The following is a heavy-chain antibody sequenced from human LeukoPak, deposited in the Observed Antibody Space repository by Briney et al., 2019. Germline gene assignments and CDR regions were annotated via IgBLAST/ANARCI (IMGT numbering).Heavy chain of an antibody. J-gene: IGHJ4*02. D-gene: IGHD4-17*01. CDR3: ARDYVTTVVTDSHFDY. V-gene: IGHV3-30*03. Sequence: GGSLRLSCAASGFTFSSYSMNWVRQAPGKGLEWVAVIPYDGSNKYYADSVKGRFTISRDNSKNTLYLQMNSLRAEDTAVYYCARDYVTTVVTDSHFDYWGQGTLVTVSS. CDR2: IPYDGSNK. CDR1: GFTFSSYS.